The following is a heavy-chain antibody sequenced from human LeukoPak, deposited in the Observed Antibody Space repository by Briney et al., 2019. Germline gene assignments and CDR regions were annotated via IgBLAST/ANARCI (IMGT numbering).Heavy chain of an antibody. V-gene: IGHV3-7*05. CDR1: GFTFSSYG. Sequence: AGRSLRLSCAASGFTFSSYGMHWVSQAPGKGLEWEASINEDGREKNYVDSVKGRFTISRDNAKNSLYLQMNTLRAEDTAVYYCAGMGYWGQGTLVTVSS. CDR3: AGMGY. CDR2: INEDGREK. J-gene: IGHJ4*02. D-gene: IGHD5-24*01.